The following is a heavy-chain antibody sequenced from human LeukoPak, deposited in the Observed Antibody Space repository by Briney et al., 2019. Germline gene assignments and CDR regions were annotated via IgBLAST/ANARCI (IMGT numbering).Heavy chain of an antibody. Sequence: KPSETLSLTCAVSGYSISSGYYWGWIRQPPGKGLEWIGSIYHSGSTYYNPSLKSRVTISVDTSKNQFSLKLSSVTAADTAVYYCAKPPGEGSRLDAFDIRGQGTMVTVSS. D-gene: IGHD2-15*01. V-gene: IGHV4-38-2*01. CDR1: GYSISSGYY. J-gene: IGHJ3*02. CDR3: AKPPGEGSRLDAFDI. CDR2: IYHSGST.